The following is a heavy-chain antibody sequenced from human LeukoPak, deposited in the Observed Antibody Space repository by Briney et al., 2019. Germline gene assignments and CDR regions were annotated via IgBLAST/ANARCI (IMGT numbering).Heavy chain of an antibody. D-gene: IGHD5-24*01. J-gene: IGHJ4*02. CDR3: ARGEMAAYYFDY. CDR2: IIPIFGTA. Sequence: GASVKVSCKASGGTFSSYAISWVRQAPGQGLEWMGGIIPIFGTANYAQKFQGRVTITADKSTSTAYMELSSLRSEDTAVYYCARGEMAAYYFDYWGQGTLVTVSS. V-gene: IGHV1-69*06. CDR1: GGTFSSYA.